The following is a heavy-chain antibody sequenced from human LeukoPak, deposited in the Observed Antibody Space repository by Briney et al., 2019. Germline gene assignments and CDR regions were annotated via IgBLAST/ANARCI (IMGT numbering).Heavy chain of an antibody. J-gene: IGHJ4*02. CDR3: ARLMTTASNQNWNSDDY. Sequence: GGSLRLSCAASGFTFSSYGMHWVRQAPGKGLEWVAVIWYDGSNKYYADSVKGRFTISRDNSKNTLYLQMNSLRAEDTAVYYCARLMTTASNQNWNSDDYWGQGTLVTVSS. D-gene: IGHD1-7*01. CDR2: IWYDGSNK. CDR1: GFTFSSYG. V-gene: IGHV3-33*01.